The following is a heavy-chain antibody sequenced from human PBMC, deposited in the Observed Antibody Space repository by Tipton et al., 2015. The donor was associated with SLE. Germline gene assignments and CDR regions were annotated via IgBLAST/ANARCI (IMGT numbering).Heavy chain of an antibody. Sequence: TLSLTCTVSGGSITSSGVYWGWFRQPPGKGLERIGSIDYSGRTYYTPSLKSQLTISVDTSENQFSLKLNSVTAADTASYYCARRTSGYAPDYWGQGTLVTVSS. CDR1: GGSITSSGVY. CDR3: ARRTSGYAPDY. J-gene: IGHJ4*02. D-gene: IGHD5-12*01. CDR2: IDYSGRT. V-gene: IGHV4-39*07.